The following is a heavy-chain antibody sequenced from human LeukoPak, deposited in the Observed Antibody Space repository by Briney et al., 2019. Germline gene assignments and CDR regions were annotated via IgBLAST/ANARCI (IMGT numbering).Heavy chain of an antibody. V-gene: IGHV3-49*03. CDR1: GFTFGDYA. CDR2: IRSKAYGGTT. J-gene: IGHJ4*02. D-gene: IGHD3-10*01. Sequence: GGSLRLSCTASGFTFGDYAMSWFRQAPGKGLEWVGFIRSKAYGGTTEYAASVKGRFTISRDDSKSIAYLQMNSLKTEDTAVYYCTSDRGRGDYFDYWGQGTLVTVSS. CDR3: TSDRGRGDYFDY.